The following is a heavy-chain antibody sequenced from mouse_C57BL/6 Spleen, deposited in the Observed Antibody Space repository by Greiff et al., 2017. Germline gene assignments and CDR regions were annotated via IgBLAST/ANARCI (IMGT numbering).Heavy chain of an antibody. CDR1: EYEFPSHD. CDR2: INSDGGST. D-gene: IGHD1-1*01. Sequence: EVKLVESGGGLVQPGESLKLSCESNEYEFPSHDMSWVRKTPEKRLELVAAINSDGGSTYYPDTMERRFIISRDNTKKTLSLQMSSRRSEDTAVYYCARHHYGSSLYAMDYWGQGTSVTVSS. CDR3: ARHHYGSSLYAMDY. V-gene: IGHV5-2*03. J-gene: IGHJ4*01.